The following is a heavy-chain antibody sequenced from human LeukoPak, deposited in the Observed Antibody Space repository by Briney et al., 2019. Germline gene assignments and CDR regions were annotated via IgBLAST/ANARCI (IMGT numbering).Heavy chain of an antibody. CDR1: GGSFSGYY. Sequence: SETLSLTCAVYGGSFSGYYWSWIRQPPGKGLEWIGEINHSGSTNYNPSLKSRVTISVDTSKNQFPLKLSSVTAADTAVYYCARGRLGYCSGGSCPLGYFDYWGQGTLVTVSS. J-gene: IGHJ4*02. D-gene: IGHD2-15*01. CDR2: INHSGST. V-gene: IGHV4-34*01. CDR3: ARGRLGYCSGGSCPLGYFDY.